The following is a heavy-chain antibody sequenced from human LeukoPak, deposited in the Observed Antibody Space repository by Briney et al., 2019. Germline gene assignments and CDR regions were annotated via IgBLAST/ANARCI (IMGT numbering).Heavy chain of an antibody. Sequence: GASVKVSCKASGYTFTNYYMHWVRQAPGQGLEWMGIINPSGGSTSYAQKFQGRVTMTRDTSTSTVYTELSSLRSDDTAVYYCARDARTGAFDIWGQGTMVTVSS. D-gene: IGHD1-14*01. V-gene: IGHV1-46*01. CDR3: ARDARTGAFDI. J-gene: IGHJ3*02. CDR2: INPSGGST. CDR1: GYTFTNYY.